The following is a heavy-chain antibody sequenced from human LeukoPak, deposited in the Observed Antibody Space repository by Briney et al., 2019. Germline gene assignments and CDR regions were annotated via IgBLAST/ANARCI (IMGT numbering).Heavy chain of an antibody. CDR3: ARDSHYYYDSSGQFDY. CDR2: IKTDGSTT. V-gene: IGHV3-74*01. CDR1: GFTFSSYW. D-gene: IGHD3-22*01. J-gene: IGHJ4*02. Sequence: PGGSLRLSCAASGFTFSSYWMHWVRQAPGKELVWVSHIKTDGSTTNYADSVKGRFTISRDNAKNTLYLQMNSLRAEDTAVYYCARDSHYYYDSSGQFDYWGQGTLVTVSS.